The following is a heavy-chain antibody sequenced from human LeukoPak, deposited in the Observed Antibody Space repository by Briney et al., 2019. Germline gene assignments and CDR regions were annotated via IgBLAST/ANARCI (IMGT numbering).Heavy chain of an antibody. CDR1: GFTVSSYG. CDR2: IWYDGSNK. Sequence: GGSLRLSCAASGFTVSSYGMHWVRQAPGKGLEWVAVIWYDGSNKYYADSVKGRFTISRDNSKNTLYLQMNSLRAEDTAVYYCAKDRVAVAGPNLFDYWGQGTVVTVSS. J-gene: IGHJ4*02. CDR3: AKDRVAVAGPNLFDY. V-gene: IGHV3-33*06. D-gene: IGHD6-19*01.